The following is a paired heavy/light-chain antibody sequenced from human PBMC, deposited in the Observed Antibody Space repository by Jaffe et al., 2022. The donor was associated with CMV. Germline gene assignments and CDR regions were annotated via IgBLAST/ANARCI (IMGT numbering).Heavy chain of an antibody. D-gene: IGHD2-8*01. CDR2: ISSGSSGGSGI. J-gene: IGHJ4*02. CDR1: GSTFSTYN. CDR3: ARDFRNGGLDY. Sequence: EVQLVESGGGLVQPGGSLRLSCAVSGSTFSTYNMNWVRQAPGKGLEWVSYISSGSSGGSGIYYADSVKGRFTISRDNAKNSLYLQMNSLRDDDTAVYYCARDFRNGGLDYWGQGTLVTVSS. V-gene: IGHV3-48*02.
Light chain of an antibody. V-gene: IGKV1-39*01. Sequence: DIQMTQSPSSLSASVGDRVTITCRASQRISNYLSWYQLKAGKAPKLLIYAASSLQSGVPSRFSGSGSGTDFSLTISSLQPEDFATYYCQQSYMIPRTFGQGTKVEIK. CDR3: QQSYMIPRT. CDR1: QRISNY. J-gene: IGKJ1*01. CDR2: AAS.